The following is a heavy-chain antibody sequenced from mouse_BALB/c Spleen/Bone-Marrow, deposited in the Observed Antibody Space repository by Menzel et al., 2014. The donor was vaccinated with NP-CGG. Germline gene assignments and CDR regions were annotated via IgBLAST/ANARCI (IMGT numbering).Heavy chain of an antibody. CDR3: ARDTRSGNYVGFAY. D-gene: IGHD2-1*01. CDR2: IRNKANGYTT. CDR1: GFTFTDYY. V-gene: IGHV7-3*02. J-gene: IGHJ3*01. Sequence: EVQLVESGGGLVQPGGSLRLSCATSGFTFTDYYMSWVRQPPGKALEWLGFIRNKANGYTTEYSASVKGRFTISRDNSQSILYLQMNTLRAEDSATYYCARDTRSGNYVGFAYWGQGTLVTVSA.